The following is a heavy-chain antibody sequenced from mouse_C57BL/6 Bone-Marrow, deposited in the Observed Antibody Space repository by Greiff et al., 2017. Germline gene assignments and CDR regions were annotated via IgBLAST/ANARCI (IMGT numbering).Heavy chain of an antibody. CDR3: AHDGYDAMDY. J-gene: IGHJ4*01. CDR2: FSYSRST. V-gene: IGHV3-8*01. Sequence: EVKLEESGPGRAKPSQPLSLTCSVTGYSITSDYWNWIRKFPGNKLEYMGYFSYSRSTYYNPSLNSRISITRDTSKNQYYLQLNSVTTDDTATYYCAHDGYDAMDYWGQGTSVTVSS. D-gene: IGHD2-3*01. CDR1: GYSITSDY.